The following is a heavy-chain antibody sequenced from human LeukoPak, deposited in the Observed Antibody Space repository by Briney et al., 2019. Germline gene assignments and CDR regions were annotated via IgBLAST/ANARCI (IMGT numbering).Heavy chain of an antibody. CDR1: GYTFTSYD. CDR3: ARAVRRDSGGWRLDY. Sequence: GASVKVSCKAAGYTFTSYDINWVRQAAGQGLEWMGWMDPNSGNTGYAQKFQGRVTMTRNTSISTAYMELSSLRSEDTAVYYCARAVRRDSGGWRLDYWGQGTLVTVSS. D-gene: IGHD2-15*01. V-gene: IGHV1-8*01. CDR2: MDPNSGNT. J-gene: IGHJ4*02.